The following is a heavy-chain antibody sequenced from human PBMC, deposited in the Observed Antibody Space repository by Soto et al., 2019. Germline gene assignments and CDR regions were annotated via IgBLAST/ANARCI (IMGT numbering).Heavy chain of an antibody. J-gene: IGHJ3*02. CDR2: ISWNSGSI. V-gene: IGHV3-9*01. Sequence: EVQLVESGGGLVQPGRSLRLSCAASGFTFDDYAMHWVRQAPGKGLEWVSGISWNSGSIGYADSVKGRSTISRDNAKNSLYLQMNSLRAEDTALYYCAKDIGSSLRYCSGGSCYPGRAFDIWGQGTMVTVSS. CDR3: AKDIGSSLRYCSGGSCYPGRAFDI. CDR1: GFTFDDYA. D-gene: IGHD2-15*01.